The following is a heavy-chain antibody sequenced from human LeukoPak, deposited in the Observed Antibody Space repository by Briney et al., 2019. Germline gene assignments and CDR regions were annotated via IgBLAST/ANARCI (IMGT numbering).Heavy chain of an antibody. V-gene: IGHV4-39*07. J-gene: IGHJ3*02. Sequence: PSETPSLTCTVSGGSISSSSAYWGWVRQPPGKGLEWIGNIYYSGSTDYYPSLKSRVSISVDTSKNQFSLKVSSVTAADTAVYYCARYSNGWFDAFDIWGQGTMVTVSS. CDR2: IYYSGST. D-gene: IGHD6-19*01. CDR1: GGSISSSSAY. CDR3: ARYSNGWFDAFDI.